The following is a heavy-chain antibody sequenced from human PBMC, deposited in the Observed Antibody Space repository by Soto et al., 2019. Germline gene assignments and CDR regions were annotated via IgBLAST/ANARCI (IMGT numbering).Heavy chain of an antibody. CDR2: IIPIFGTA. V-gene: IGHV1-69*13. Sequence: GASVKVSCKASGGTFSSYAISWVRQAPGQGLEWKGGIIPIFGTANYAQKFQGRVTITADESTSTAYMELSSLRSEDTALYYCASGDIVATINNYYYGMDVWGQGTTVTVSS. J-gene: IGHJ6*02. CDR3: ASGDIVATINNYYYGMDV. D-gene: IGHD5-12*01. CDR1: GGTFSSYA.